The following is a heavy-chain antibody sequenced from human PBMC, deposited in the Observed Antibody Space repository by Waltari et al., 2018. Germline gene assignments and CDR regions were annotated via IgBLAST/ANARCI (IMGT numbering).Heavy chain of an antibody. V-gene: IGHV3-33*06. CDR2: IWYDGSNK. CDR3: AKTEGIAVAGTEAYFDL. CDR1: GFTFSSYG. D-gene: IGHD6-19*01. Sequence: QVQLVESGGGVVQPGRSLRLSCAASGFTFSSYGMHWVRQAPGRGLEWVAVIWYDGSNKYYADSVKGRFTISRDNSKNTLYLQMNSLRAEDTAVYYCAKTEGIAVAGTEAYFDLWGRGTLVTVSS. J-gene: IGHJ2*01.